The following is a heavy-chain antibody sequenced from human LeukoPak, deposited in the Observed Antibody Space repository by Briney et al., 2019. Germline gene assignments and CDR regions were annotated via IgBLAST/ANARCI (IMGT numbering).Heavy chain of an antibody. CDR1: GYTFTGYY. V-gene: IGHV1-2*02. CDR2: INPNNGGT. J-gene: IGHJ5*02. CDR3: ARDGGITMVRGVPDNWFDP. D-gene: IGHD3-10*01. Sequence: ASVKVSCKASGYTFTGYYMHWVRQAPGQGLEWMGWINPNNGGTNYAQKFQGRVTMTRDTSISTAYMELSRLRSDDTAAYYCARDGGITMVRGVPDNWFDPWGQGTLVTVSS.